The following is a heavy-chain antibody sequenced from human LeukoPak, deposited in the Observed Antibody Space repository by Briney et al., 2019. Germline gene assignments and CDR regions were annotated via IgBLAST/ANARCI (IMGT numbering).Heavy chain of an antibody. Sequence: GGSLRLSCAASGFTFDDYAMPWVRQAPGKGLEWVSGISWNSGSIGYADSVKGRFTISRDNAKNSLYLQMNSLRAEDTALYYCAKEYGSGVYGMDVWGQGTTVTVSS. J-gene: IGHJ6*02. CDR1: GFTFDDYA. D-gene: IGHD3-10*01. V-gene: IGHV3-9*01. CDR2: ISWNSGSI. CDR3: AKEYGSGVYGMDV.